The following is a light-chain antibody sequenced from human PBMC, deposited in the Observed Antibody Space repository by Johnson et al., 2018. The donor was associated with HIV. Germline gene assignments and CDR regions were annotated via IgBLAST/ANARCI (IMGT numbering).Light chain of an antibody. Sequence: QSVLTQPPSVSAAPGQKVTISCSGSSSNIGNNYVSWYQQLPGTAPKLLIYDNNTRPSGIPDRFSGSNSGTSATLGITGLQTGDEADYYCGTWDSRLRAYVFGTGTKVTVL. J-gene: IGLJ1*01. CDR1: SSNIGNNY. CDR2: DNN. CDR3: GTWDSRLRAYV. V-gene: IGLV1-51*01.